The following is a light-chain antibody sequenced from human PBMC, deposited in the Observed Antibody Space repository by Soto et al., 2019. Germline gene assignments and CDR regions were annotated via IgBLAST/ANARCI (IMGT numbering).Light chain of an antibody. V-gene: IGKV1-5*03. CDR1: QSISSW. J-gene: IGKJ1*01. Sequence: DILMTQSPSTLSASVGDIVTITCRASQSISSWLAWYQQKPGKAPKLLIYKASSLESGVPSRFSGSGSGTEFTLTISSLQPDDFASYYCQQYNSYSPFGQVTKVDIK. CDR2: KAS. CDR3: QQYNSYSP.